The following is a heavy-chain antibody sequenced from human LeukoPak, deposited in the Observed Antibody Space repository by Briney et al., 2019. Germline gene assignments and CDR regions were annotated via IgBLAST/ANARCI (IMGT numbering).Heavy chain of an antibody. Sequence: SETLSLTCTVSGASISSSSNSWGWIRQPPGKGLEWIGTFYYSGSTYYNPSLKSRVTISLDTSKNQFSLRLSSVTAADTAVYYCARDREIWFGDLPPLNAFDIWGQGTMVTVSS. CDR1: GASISSSSNS. CDR2: FYYSGST. V-gene: IGHV4-39*07. CDR3: ARDREIWFGDLPPLNAFDI. J-gene: IGHJ3*02. D-gene: IGHD3-10*01.